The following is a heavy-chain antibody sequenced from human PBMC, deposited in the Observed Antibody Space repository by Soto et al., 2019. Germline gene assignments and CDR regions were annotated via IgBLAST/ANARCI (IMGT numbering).Heavy chain of an antibody. Sequence: GGSQRLPCAAAGVTCSNAGMSCVRQAPGKGLEWVGRIKSKTDGGTTEYAAPVKGSCTISRDDSRNTVYLQMNSLKTEDTAVYYCTTDRPLFDYWGQGTLVTVSS. CDR3: TTDRPLFDY. V-gene: IGHV3-15*01. J-gene: IGHJ4*02. CDR1: GVTCSNAG. CDR2: IKSKTDGGTT.